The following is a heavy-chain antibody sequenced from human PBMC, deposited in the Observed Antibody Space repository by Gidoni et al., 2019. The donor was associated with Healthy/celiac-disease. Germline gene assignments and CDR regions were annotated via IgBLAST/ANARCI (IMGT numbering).Heavy chain of an antibody. D-gene: IGHD5-18*01. V-gene: IGHV4-39*01. CDR2: SYYSGST. Sequence: QLQLQESGPELVKPSETLSLTCTVSGGTISSSSYYWGCIRQPPGNGLEWIVSSYYSGSTYYNPSLKSRVSISVDTSKNQFSLKLLSVTAADTAVYYCARRLSYGYNFDYWGQGTLVTVSS. J-gene: IGHJ4*02. CDR1: GGTISSSSYY. CDR3: ARRLSYGYNFDY.